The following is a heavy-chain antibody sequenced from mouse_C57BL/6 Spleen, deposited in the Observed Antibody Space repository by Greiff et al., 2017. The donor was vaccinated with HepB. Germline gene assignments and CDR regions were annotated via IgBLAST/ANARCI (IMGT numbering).Heavy chain of an antibody. CDR1: GFTFSDYY. CDR3: ARVPYGYFDY. J-gene: IGHJ2*01. V-gene: IGHV5-16*01. CDR2: INYDGSST. D-gene: IGHD1-1*02. Sequence: EVMLVESEGGLVQPGSSMKLSCTASGFTFSDYYMAWVRQVPEKGLEWVANINYDGSSTYYLDSLKSRFIISRDNAKNIRYLQMSSLKSEDTATYYCARVPYGYFDYWGQGTTLTVSS.